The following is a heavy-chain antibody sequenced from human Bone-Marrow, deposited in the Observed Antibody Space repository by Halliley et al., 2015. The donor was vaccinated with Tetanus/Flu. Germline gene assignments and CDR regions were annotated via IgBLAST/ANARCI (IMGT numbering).Heavy chain of an antibody. CDR3: AMEGRGSHGLAV. Sequence: LEGFGYIFSTWSPNPTPPLKSRVTVSVDPPKNQFSLKLSSVPAADTAVYYCAMEGRGSHGLAVWGQGTMVTVSS. D-gene: IGHD3-10*01. J-gene: IGHJ6*02. V-gene: IGHV4-59*12. CDR2: IFSTWSP.